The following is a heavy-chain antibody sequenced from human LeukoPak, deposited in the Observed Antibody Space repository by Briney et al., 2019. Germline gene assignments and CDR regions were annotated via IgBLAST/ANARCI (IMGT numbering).Heavy chain of an antibody. Sequence: GGSLRLSCAASGFTFSSYSMNWVRQAPGEGLEWVSYISSLSGTIYYADSVKGRFTISRDNAKNTVYLQMNSLRVEDTAVYYCAKDQNWEGGYWGQGTLVTVSS. J-gene: IGHJ4*02. CDR1: GFTFSSYS. D-gene: IGHD7-27*01. V-gene: IGHV3-48*01. CDR3: AKDQNWEGGY. CDR2: ISSLSGTI.